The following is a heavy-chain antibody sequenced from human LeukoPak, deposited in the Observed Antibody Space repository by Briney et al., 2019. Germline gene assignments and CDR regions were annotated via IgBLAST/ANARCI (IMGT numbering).Heavy chain of an antibody. CDR1: GGTFSSYA. J-gene: IGHJ4*02. CDR2: IIPIFGTA. CDR3: ARGLSYYDSSGYLDY. D-gene: IGHD3-22*01. Sequence: ASVKVSCKASGGTFSSYAISWARQAPGQGLEWMGGIIPIFGTANYAQKFQGRVTITTDESTSTAYMELSSLRSEDTAAYYCARGLSYYDSSGYLDYWGQGTLVTVSS. V-gene: IGHV1-69*05.